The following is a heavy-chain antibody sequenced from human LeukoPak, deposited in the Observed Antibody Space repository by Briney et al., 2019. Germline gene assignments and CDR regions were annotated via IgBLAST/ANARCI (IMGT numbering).Heavy chain of an antibody. J-gene: IGHJ4*02. V-gene: IGHV1-2*06. Sequence: EASVKVSCKASGYTFTGYYMDWVRQAPGQGLEWMGRINPNSGGTNYAQKFQGRVTMTRDTSISTAYMELSRLRSDDTAVYYCARDRGYSYGYDPDYWGQGTLVTVSS. D-gene: IGHD5-18*01. CDR2: INPNSGGT. CDR1: GYTFTGYY. CDR3: ARDRGYSYGYDPDY.